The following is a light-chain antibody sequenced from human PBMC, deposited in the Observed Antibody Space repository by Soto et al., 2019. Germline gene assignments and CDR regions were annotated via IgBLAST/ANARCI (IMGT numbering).Light chain of an antibody. CDR3: QLYGDSPVYT. Sequence: EIVLTQSPGALSLSPGERATLSCRASQSISSSSLAWYQQKRGQAPRLLIYGASRRATGIPDTFSGSGSGTDFTLTISRLEPEDFAVYYCQLYGDSPVYTLRLGAKVDI. V-gene: IGKV3-20*01. CDR1: QSISSSS. J-gene: IGKJ2*01. CDR2: GAS.